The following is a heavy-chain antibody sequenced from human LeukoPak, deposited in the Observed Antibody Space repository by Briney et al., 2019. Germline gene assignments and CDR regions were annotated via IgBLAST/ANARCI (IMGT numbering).Heavy chain of an antibody. D-gene: IGHD3-9*01. CDR2: ISYDGSNK. CDR3: TRDLVDYDVSTGLHHYYMDV. J-gene: IGHJ6*02. CDR1: GFTFSSYA. V-gene: IGHV3-30-3*01. Sequence: GGSLRLSCAASGFTFSSYAMHWVRQAPGKGLEWVAVISYDGSNKYYADSVKGRFTISRDNSKNTLYLQMNSLRAEDTAVYYCTRDLVDYDVSTGLHHYYMDVWGQGTTVTVSS.